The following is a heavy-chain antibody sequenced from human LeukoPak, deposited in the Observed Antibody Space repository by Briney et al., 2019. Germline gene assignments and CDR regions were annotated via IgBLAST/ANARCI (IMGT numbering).Heavy chain of an antibody. CDR3: ARAYSSSFNFDY. J-gene: IGHJ4*02. CDR1: GFTVSSNY. D-gene: IGHD6-6*01. CDR2: IYSGGST. Sequence: GGSLRLSCAASGFTVSSNYMSWVRQAPGKGLEWVSVIYSGGSTYYADSVKSRFTISRDNSKNTLYLQMNSLRAEDTAVYYCARAYSSSFNFDYWGQGTLVTVSS. V-gene: IGHV3-66*01.